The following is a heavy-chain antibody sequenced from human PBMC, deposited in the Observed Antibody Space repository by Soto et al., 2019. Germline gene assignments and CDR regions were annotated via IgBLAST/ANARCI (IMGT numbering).Heavy chain of an antibody. CDR1: GYTFTSYG. CDR3: ARGRYGDY. D-gene: IGHD1-1*01. CDR2: ISAHNGNT. Sequence: ASVKVSCKASGYTFTSYGITWVRQAPGQGLEWMGWISAHNGNTDYAQKLQGRVIVTRDTSTSTANMEQRSLISDDTAVYYCARGRYGDYWGQGALVTVSS. J-gene: IGHJ4*02. V-gene: IGHV1-18*01.